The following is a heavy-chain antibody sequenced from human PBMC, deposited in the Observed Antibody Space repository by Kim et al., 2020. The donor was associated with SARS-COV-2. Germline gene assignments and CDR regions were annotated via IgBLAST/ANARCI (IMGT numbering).Heavy chain of an antibody. CDR1: GGTFSSYA. D-gene: IGHD3-3*01. Sequence: SVKVSCKASGGTFSSYAISWVRQAPGQGLEWMGGIIPIFGTANYAQKFQGRVTITADESTSTAYMELSSLRSEDTAVYYCASRGPITIFGVVIRHYYGMDVWGQGTTVTVSS. CDR2: IIPIFGTA. J-gene: IGHJ6*02. CDR3: ASRGPITIFGVVIRHYYGMDV. V-gene: IGHV1-69*13.